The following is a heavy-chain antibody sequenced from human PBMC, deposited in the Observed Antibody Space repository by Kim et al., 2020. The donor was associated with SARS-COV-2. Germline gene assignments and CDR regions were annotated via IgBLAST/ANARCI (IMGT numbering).Heavy chain of an antibody. CDR3: AKAYYGDGGGWFDP. CDR1: GFTFDDYA. J-gene: IGHJ5*02. V-gene: IGHV3-9*01. D-gene: IGHD4-17*01. Sequence: GGSLRLSCAASGFTFDDYAMHWVRQAPGKGLEWVSGISWNSGSIGYADSVKGRFTISRDNAKNSLYLQMNSLRAEDTALYYCAKAYYGDGGGWFDPWGQG. CDR2: ISWNSGSI.